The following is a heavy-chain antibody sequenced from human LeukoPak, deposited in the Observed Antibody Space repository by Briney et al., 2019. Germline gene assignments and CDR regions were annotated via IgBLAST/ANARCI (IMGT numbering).Heavy chain of an antibody. D-gene: IGHD5-18*01. J-gene: IGHJ6*03. Sequence: GGSLRLSCAASGFTFDDYGMSWVRQAPGKGLEWVSGINWNGGSTGYADSVKGRFTISRDNAKNSLYLQMNSLRAEDTALYYCARAAGIGYGYGYPKFPYYYYMDVWGKGTTVTVSS. V-gene: IGHV3-20*04. CDR2: INWNGGST. CDR3: ARAAGIGYGYGYPKFPYYYYMDV. CDR1: GFTFDDYG.